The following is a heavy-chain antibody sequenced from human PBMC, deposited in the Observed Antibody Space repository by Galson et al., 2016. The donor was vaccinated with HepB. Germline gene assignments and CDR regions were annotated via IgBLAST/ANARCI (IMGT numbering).Heavy chain of an antibody. D-gene: IGHD2-21*02. V-gene: IGHV3-74*01. Sequence: SLSLSCAASGFTFSSYWMHWVRQAPGKGLVWVSRINSDGSGRSYADSVKGLFIISRDNAKKRLDLQMNSLRAEDTAVYYCARGHRYCGGDCSRGPFDNWGQGTLVTVSS. J-gene: IGHJ4*02. CDR1: GFTFSSYW. CDR2: INSDGSGR. CDR3: ARGHRYCGGDCSRGPFDN.